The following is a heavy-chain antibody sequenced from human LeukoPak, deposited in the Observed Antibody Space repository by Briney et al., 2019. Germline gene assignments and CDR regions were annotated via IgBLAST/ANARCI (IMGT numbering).Heavy chain of an antibody. CDR1: GGSISSSSYY. Sequence: SETLSLTCTVSGGSISSSSYYWGWIRQPPGKGLEWIGSMYYSGSTYYNSSLKSRVTISVDTSKKQYSLKVNSVTAADMAVYYCARDRAPKTVTSEVDAFDIWGQGTMVTVSS. J-gene: IGHJ3*02. D-gene: IGHD4-17*01. CDR2: MYYSGST. V-gene: IGHV4-39*02. CDR3: ARDRAPKTVTSEVDAFDI.